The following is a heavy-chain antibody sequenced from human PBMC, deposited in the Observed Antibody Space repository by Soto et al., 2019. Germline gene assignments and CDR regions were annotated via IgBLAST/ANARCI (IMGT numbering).Heavy chain of an antibody. CDR1: GHTFTGYY. V-gene: IGHV1-2*02. Sequence: ASVKVSCKASGHTFTGYYMHWVRQAPGQGLEWMGWINPNSGGTNYAQKFQGRVTMTRDTSISTAYMELSRLRSDDTAVYYCASHTDSSSWYYIPYYYYYGMDVWGQGTTVTVSS. J-gene: IGHJ6*02. CDR3: ASHTDSSSWYYIPYYYYYGMDV. D-gene: IGHD6-13*01. CDR2: INPNSGGT.